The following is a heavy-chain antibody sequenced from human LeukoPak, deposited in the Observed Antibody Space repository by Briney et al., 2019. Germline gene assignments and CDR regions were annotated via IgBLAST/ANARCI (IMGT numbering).Heavy chain of an antibody. Sequence: GASVKVSCKASGYTFTGYGISWVRQAPGQGLEWMGWISAYNGNTNYAQKLQGRVTMTTDTSTSTAYMELRSLRSDDTAVYYCARASNMYDYFILTGLPDYWGQGTLVTVSS. CDR3: ARASNMYDYFILTGLPDY. J-gene: IGHJ4*02. D-gene: IGHD3-9*01. V-gene: IGHV1-18*01. CDR2: ISAYNGNT. CDR1: GYTFTGYG.